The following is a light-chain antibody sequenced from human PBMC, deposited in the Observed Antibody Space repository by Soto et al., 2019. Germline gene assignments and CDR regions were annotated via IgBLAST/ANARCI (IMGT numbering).Light chain of an antibody. CDR2: DAS. J-gene: IGKJ1*01. CDR1: QNIRSR. CDR3: QQYNTYST. V-gene: IGKV1-5*01. Sequence: HSPATLSASVGDRVTMPFRASQNIRSRLAWYQQKPGKAPKLLIYDASSLKSGVPSRFSGSGSGTEFTLTISSLQPDDFATYYCQQYNTYSTFGQGTKVDIK.